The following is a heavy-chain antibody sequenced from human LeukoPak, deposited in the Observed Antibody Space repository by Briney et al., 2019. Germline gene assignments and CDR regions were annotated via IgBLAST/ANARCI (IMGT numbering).Heavy chain of an antibody. V-gene: IGHV1-18*01. CDR1: GYSFTSYG. J-gene: IGHJ4*02. D-gene: IGHD2-2*01. CDR3: ARGSVVVPGAFDY. Sequence: ASVKVSCKASGYSFTSYGISWVRQAPGQGREWMGWISANNGNRKYAKKFQGRLTMTTDTFTGTAYMDLRSLRSDDTAVYYCARGSVVVPGAFDYWGQGTLVTVSS. CDR2: ISANNGNR.